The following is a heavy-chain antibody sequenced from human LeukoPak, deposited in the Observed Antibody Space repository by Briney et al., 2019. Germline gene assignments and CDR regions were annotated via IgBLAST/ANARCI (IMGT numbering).Heavy chain of an antibody. D-gene: IGHD7-27*01. J-gene: IGHJ4*02. CDR1: GYSFTNYW. CDR3: ARHDLTGSYFDF. V-gene: IGHV5-51*01. Sequence: GESLKISCKGSGYSFTNYWIGWVRQMPGKGLEWMGIIYPTDSDTRYRPSFQGQVTMSVDRSTNTAYLQWSSLKASDTAMYYCARHDLTGSYFDFWGLGTLVTVSS. CDR2: IYPTDSDT.